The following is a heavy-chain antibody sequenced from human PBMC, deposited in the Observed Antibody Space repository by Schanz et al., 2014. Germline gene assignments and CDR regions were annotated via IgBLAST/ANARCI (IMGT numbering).Heavy chain of an antibody. V-gene: IGHV1-69*02. CDR1: GGTFNSYT. J-gene: IGHJ6*03. Sequence: QVQLVQSGAEVKKPGSSMKVSCKASGGTFNSYTINWVRQAPGQGLEWMGWISPYNGNTNYAQKFQGRVTITADKSTSTAYMELTSLRSEDTAVYYCAGTYCSSTSCYTGYYYMDVWGKGTTVTVSS. D-gene: IGHD2-2*02. CDR2: ISPYNGNT. CDR3: AGTYCSSTSCYTGYYYMDV.